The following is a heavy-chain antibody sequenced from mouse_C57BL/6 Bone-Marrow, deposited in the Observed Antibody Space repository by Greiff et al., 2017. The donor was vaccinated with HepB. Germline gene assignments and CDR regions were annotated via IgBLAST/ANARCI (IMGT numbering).Heavy chain of an antibody. D-gene: IGHD1-1*01. CDR3: AREGVITTVVDHWYFDV. CDR1: GYTFTSYG. J-gene: IGHJ1*03. V-gene: IGHV1-81*01. Sequence: QVQLKQSGAELARPGASVKLSCKASGYTFTSYGISWVKQRTGRGLEWIGEIYPRSGNTYYNEKFKGKATLTADKSSSTAYMELRSLTSEDSAVYFCAREGVITTVVDHWYFDVWGTGTTVTVSS. CDR2: IYPRSGNT.